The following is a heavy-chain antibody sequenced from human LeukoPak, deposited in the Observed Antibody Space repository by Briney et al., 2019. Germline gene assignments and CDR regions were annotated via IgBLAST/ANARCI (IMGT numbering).Heavy chain of an antibody. CDR1: GGSISSYY. V-gene: IGHV4-59*08. CDR3: ARHIRTYYYDSSGTFDY. J-gene: IGHJ4*02. Sequence: SETLSLTCTVSGGSISSYYWSWIRQPPGKGLEWIGYIYYSGSTNYNPSLKSRVTISVDTSKNQFSLKLSSATAADTAVYYCARHIRTYYYDSSGTFDYWGQGTLVTVSS. D-gene: IGHD3-22*01. CDR2: IYYSGST.